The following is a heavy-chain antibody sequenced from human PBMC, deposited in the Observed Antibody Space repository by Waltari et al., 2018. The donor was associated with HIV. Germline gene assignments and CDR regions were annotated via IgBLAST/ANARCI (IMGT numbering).Heavy chain of an antibody. CDR1: GFTFSDNY. D-gene: IGHD3-10*01. Sequence: QVQLVESGGGLVKPGGSLRLSCAASGFTFSDNYMSWIRQAAGKGLVWVSYISSSGGAVFYADSVKGRFTISRDNAKKTLYLQMSSLRAEDTAIYYCAGRGVTCSATSCYDSWGQGTRVTVSS. CDR3: AGRGVTCSATSCYDS. J-gene: IGHJ4*02. CDR2: ISSSGGAV. V-gene: IGHV3-11*01.